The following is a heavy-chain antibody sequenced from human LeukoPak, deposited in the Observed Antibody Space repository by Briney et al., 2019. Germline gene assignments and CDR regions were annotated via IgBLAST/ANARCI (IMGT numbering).Heavy chain of an antibody. J-gene: IGHJ5*02. CDR1: GGSISSYY. CDR2: IYYSGST. CDR3: ARGSVSLYYDSSGPVAT. Sequence: SETLSLTCTVSGGSISSYYWSWIRQPPGKGLEWLGYIYYSGSTNYNPSLKSRVTISVDTSKSQISLKLSSVTAADTAVYYCARGSVSLYYDSSGPVATWGQGTLVTVSS. V-gene: IGHV4-59*08. D-gene: IGHD3-22*01.